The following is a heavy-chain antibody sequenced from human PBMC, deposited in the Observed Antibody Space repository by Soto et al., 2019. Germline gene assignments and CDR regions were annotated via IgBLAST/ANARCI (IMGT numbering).Heavy chain of an antibody. V-gene: IGHV4-59*01. CDR2: IYYSGST. J-gene: IGHJ6*02. CDR1: GGSISSYY. D-gene: IGHD3-16*01. CDR3: ARKGGGFLPYMDG. Sequence: PSETLSLTCTVSGGSISSYYWSWTRQPPGKGLEWIGYIYYSGSTNYNPSLKSRVTISVDTSKNQFSLKLSSVTAADTAVYYSARKGGGFLPYMDGWGQGNTVTVS.